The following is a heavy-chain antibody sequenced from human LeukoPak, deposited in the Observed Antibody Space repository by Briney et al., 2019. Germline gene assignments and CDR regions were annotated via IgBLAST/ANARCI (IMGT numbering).Heavy chain of an antibody. CDR1: GGSISSGDYY. J-gene: IGHJ3*02. V-gene: IGHV4-30-4*08. D-gene: IGHD2-2*01. Sequence: SETLSLTCTVSGGSISSGDYYWSWIRQPPGKGLEWIGYIYYSGSTYYNPSLKSRVTISVDTSKNQLSLKLSSVTAADTAVYYCAREVVVPAASDAFDIWGQGTMVTVSS. CDR3: AREVVVPAASDAFDI. CDR2: IYYSGST.